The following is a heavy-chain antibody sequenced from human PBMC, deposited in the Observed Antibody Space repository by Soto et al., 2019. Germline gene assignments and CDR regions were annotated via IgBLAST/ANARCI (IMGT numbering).Heavy chain of an antibody. D-gene: IGHD3-3*01. Sequence: GESLKISCKGSGYSFTSYWIGWVRQMPGKGLEWMGIIYPGDSDTRYSPSFQGQVTISADKSISTAYLQWSSLTASDTAMYYCARGPFLEWGPYYYYMDVWGKGTTVTVSS. CDR1: GYSFTSYW. J-gene: IGHJ6*03. CDR2: IYPGDSDT. CDR3: ARGPFLEWGPYYYYMDV. V-gene: IGHV5-51*01.